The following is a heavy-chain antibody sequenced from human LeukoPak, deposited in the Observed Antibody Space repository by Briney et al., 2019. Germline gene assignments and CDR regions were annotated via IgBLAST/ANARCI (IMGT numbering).Heavy chain of an antibody. D-gene: IGHD3-22*01. V-gene: IGHV3-30*02. CDR3: AKGGGYYYYYFDS. CDR2: IRYDGSNK. Sequence: PGGSLRLSCAAPGFTFSSYGMHWVRQAPGKGLEWVAFIRYDGSNKYYADSVKGRFTISRDNSKNTLFLQMNSLRAEDTAVYYCAKGGGYYYYYFDSWGQGTLVTVSS. CDR1: GFTFSSYG. J-gene: IGHJ4*02.